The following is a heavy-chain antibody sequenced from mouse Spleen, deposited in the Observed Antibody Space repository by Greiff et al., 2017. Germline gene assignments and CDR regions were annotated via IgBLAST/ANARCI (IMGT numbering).Heavy chain of an antibody. J-gene: IGHJ4*01. CDR2: IYPGSGST. CDR3: ARRTTARGVYYAMDY. D-gene: IGHD1-2*01. Sequence: QVQLQQPGAELVKPGASVKMSCKASGYTFTSYWITWVKQRPGQGLEWIGDIYPGSGSTNYNEKFKSKATLTVDTSSSTAYMQLSSLTSEDSAVYYCARRTTARGVYYAMDYWGQGTSVTVSS. CDR1: GYTFTSYW. V-gene: IGHV1-55*01.